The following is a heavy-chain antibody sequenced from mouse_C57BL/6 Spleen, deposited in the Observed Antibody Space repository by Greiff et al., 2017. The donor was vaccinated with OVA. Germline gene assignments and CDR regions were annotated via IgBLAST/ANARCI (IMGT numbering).Heavy chain of an antibody. J-gene: IGHJ3*01. Sequence: VHVKQSGPELVKPGASVKISCKASGYSFTDYNMNWVKQSNGKSLEWIGVINPNYGTTSYNQKFKGKATLTVDQSSSTAYMQLNSLTSEDSAVYYCATGDDYTWFAYWGQGTLVTVSA. D-gene: IGHD2-4*01. CDR2: INPNYGTT. V-gene: IGHV1-39*01. CDR3: ATGDDYTWFAY. CDR1: GYSFTDYN.